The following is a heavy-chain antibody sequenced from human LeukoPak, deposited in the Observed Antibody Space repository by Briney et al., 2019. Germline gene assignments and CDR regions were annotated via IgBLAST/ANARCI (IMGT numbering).Heavy chain of an antibody. J-gene: IGHJ5*02. D-gene: IGHD4-17*01. Sequence: GGSLRLSCAASGFTFSSYGMHWVRQAPGKGLEWVAVISYDESNKYYADSVKGRFTISRDNSKNVLYLQMNSLRAEDTAVYYCAREMNEDAPDYGDYGINWFDPWGQGTLVTVSS. V-gene: IGHV3-30*03. CDR2: ISYDESNK. CDR3: AREMNEDAPDYGDYGINWFDP. CDR1: GFTFSSYG.